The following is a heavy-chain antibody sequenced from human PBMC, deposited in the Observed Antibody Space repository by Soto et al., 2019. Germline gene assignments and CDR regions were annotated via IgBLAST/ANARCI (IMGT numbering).Heavy chain of an antibody. J-gene: IGHJ5*02. CDR3: ARSPPHSGEWFDP. D-gene: IGHD2-15*01. CDR2: IYYSGST. Sequence: SETLSLTCTVSGGSISSGGYYWSWIRQHPGKGLEWIGYIYYSGSTYYNPSLKSRVTISVDTSKNQFSLKLSSVTAADTAVYYCARSPPHSGEWFDPWGQGTLVTVSS. V-gene: IGHV4-31*03. CDR1: GGSISSGGYY.